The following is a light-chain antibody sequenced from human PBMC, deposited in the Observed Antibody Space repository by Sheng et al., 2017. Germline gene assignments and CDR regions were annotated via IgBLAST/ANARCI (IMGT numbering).Light chain of an antibody. CDR2: GAS. CDR3: QQSYTFPRT. CDR1: QSIKTY. J-gene: IGKJ3*01. V-gene: IGKV1-39*01. Sequence: DIQMTQFPSSLSASVGDTVTITCRAGQSIKTYLNWYQHKAGQAPRLLIYGASNLQSGVPSRFSGSGSGTVFTLTITSLQPEDFATFYCQQSYTFPRTFGPGPKW.